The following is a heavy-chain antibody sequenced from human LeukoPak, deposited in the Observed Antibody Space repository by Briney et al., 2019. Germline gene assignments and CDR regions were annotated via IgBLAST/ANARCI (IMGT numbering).Heavy chain of an antibody. CDR2: INPSGGST. CDR1: GYTFTSYY. D-gene: IGHD6-19*01. Sequence: ASVKVSCEASGYTFTSYYMHWVRQAPGQGLEWMGIINPSGGSTNYAQKFQGRVTMTRDTSISTAYMELSRLRSDDTAVYYCARGGSGWYFVLGYNWFDPWGQGTLVTVSS. V-gene: IGHV1-2*02. J-gene: IGHJ5*02. CDR3: ARGGSGWYFVLGYNWFDP.